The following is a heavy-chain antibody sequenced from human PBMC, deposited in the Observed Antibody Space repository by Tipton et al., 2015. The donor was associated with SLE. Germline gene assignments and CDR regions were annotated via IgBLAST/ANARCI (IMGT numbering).Heavy chain of an antibody. CDR2: IRYDGSNK. V-gene: IGHV3-30*02. CDR1: KFTFSTYG. J-gene: IGHJ3*02. Sequence: SLRLSCAASKFTFSTYGMNWVRQAPGKGLEWVAFIRYDGSNKYYADSVKGRFTISRDNSKNTLYLQMNSLRAEDMALYYCSKDIWSGVTKAFGAFDMWGQGTMVTVSS. CDR3: SKDIWSGVTKAFGAFDM. D-gene: IGHD1-26*01.